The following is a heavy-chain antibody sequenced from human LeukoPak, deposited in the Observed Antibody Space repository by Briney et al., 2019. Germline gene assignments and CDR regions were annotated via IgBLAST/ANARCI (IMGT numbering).Heavy chain of an antibody. Sequence: GASVKVSCKASGGTFSSYAISWVRQAPGQGLEWMGRIIPILGIANYAQKFQGRVTITADKSTSTAYMELSSLRSEDTAVYYCAIFLSTYYYDSSGYSIPVDYWGQGTLVIVSS. CDR1: GGTFSSYA. D-gene: IGHD3-22*01. V-gene: IGHV1-69*04. J-gene: IGHJ4*02. CDR3: AIFLSTYYYDSSGYSIPVDY. CDR2: IIPILGIA.